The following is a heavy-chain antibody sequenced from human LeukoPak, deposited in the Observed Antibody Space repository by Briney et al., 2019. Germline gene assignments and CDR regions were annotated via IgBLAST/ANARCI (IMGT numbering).Heavy chain of an antibody. V-gene: IGHV3-30*02. CDR2: IRYDGDNK. J-gene: IGHJ4*02. D-gene: IGHD5-12*01. Sequence: GGSLRLSCAASGFTFSDYYMSWIRQAPGKGLEWVAFIRYDGDNKYYADSVKGRFTISRDNSKNTLYLQMNSLRAEDTAVYYCARDRVGVSAYDSLFDYWGQGTLVTVSS. CDR3: ARDRVGVSAYDSLFDY. CDR1: GFTFSDYY.